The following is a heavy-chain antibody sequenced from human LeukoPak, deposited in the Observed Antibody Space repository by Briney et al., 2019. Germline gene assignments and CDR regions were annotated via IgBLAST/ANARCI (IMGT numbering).Heavy chain of an antibody. V-gene: IGHV3-74*01. CDR1: GFTFSSYW. J-gene: IGHJ4*02. CDR2: INTDGSST. CDR3: AREKDYSSSSPLDY. Sequence: PGGSLRLSCAASGFTFSSYWMHWVRQAPGKGLVWVSRINTDGSSTSYADSVRGRFTISRDNAKNTLYLQMNSLRAEDTAVYYCAREKDYSSSSPLDYWGQGTLVTVSS. D-gene: IGHD6-6*01.